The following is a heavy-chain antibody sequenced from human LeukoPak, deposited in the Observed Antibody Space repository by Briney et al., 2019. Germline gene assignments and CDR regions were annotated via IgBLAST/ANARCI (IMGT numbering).Heavy chain of an antibody. D-gene: IGHD6-19*01. Sequence: GGSLRLSCAASGFTFSSHAMSWVRQAPGKGLQWVSVIRDSGASTYYADSVKGRFTISRDNSKNTLYLQMNSLRAEDTAVYYCAKAGRSGWYPGWPFDIWGQGTMVTVSS. V-gene: IGHV3-23*01. CDR2: IRDSGAST. J-gene: IGHJ3*02. CDR1: GFTFSSHA. CDR3: AKAGRSGWYPGWPFDI.